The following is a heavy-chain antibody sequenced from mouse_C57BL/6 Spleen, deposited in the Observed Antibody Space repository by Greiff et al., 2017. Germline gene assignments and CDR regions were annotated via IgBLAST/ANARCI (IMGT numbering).Heavy chain of an antibody. CDR3: ARGLFWSTTVVATPFDV. J-gene: IGHJ1*03. Sequence: EVQLQQSGPELVKPGASVKIPCKASGYTFTDYNMDWVKQSHGKSLEWIGDINPNNGGTIYNQKFKGKATLTVDKSSSTAYMELRSLTSEDTAVYYCARGLFWSTTVVATPFDVWGTGTTVTVSS. CDR2: INPNNGGT. V-gene: IGHV1-18*01. CDR1: GYTFTDYN. D-gene: IGHD1-1*01.